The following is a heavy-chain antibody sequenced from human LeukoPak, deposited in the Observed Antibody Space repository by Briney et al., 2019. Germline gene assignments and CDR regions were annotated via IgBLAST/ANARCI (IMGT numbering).Heavy chain of an antibody. CDR3: ACWDCSSTSCYLTY. CDR2: ISGSGGST. D-gene: IGHD2-2*01. CDR1: GLTVTNAW. Sequence: GGSLRLSCAASGLTVTNAWMNWVRQAPGKGLEWVSAISGSGGSTYYADSVKGRFTISRDNSKNTLYLQMNSLRAEDTAVYYCACWDCSSTSCYLTYWGQGTLVTVSS. J-gene: IGHJ4*02. V-gene: IGHV3-23*01.